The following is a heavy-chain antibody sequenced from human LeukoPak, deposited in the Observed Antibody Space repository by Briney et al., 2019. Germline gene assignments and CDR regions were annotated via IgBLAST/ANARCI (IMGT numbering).Heavy chain of an antibody. CDR2: IYHSGST. Sequence: TLSLTCAVSGGSISSGGYPWSWIRQPPGKGLEWIGYIYHSGSTYYNPSLKSRVTISVDRSKNQFSLKLSSVTAADTAVYYCARQTGYYLGWFDPWGQGTLVTVSS. J-gene: IGHJ5*02. V-gene: IGHV4-30-2*01. CDR1: GGSISSGGYP. CDR3: ARQTGYYLGWFDP. D-gene: IGHD3-9*01.